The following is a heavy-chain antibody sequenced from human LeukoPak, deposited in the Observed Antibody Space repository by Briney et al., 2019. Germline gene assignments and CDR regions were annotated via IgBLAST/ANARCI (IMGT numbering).Heavy chain of an antibody. V-gene: IGHV4-39*07. J-gene: IGHJ2*01. D-gene: IGHD1-26*01. CDR3: ARDLSGSYWGYWYFDL. Sequence: PSQTLSLTCTVSGGSISSGGYYWSWIRQPPGKGLEWIGSIFYDGRTQYNPSLKSRVTISVDTSKNQFSLKLTSVTAADTAVYYCARDLSGSYWGYWYFDLWGRGTLVTVSS. CDR1: GGSISSGGYY. CDR2: IFYDGRT.